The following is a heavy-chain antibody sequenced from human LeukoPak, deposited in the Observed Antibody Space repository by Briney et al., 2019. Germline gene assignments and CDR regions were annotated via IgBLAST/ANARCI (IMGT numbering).Heavy chain of an antibody. Sequence: SVKVPCKASGGTFSSYAISWVRQAPGQGLEWMGRIIPIFGTANYAQKFQGRVTITTDESTSTAYMELSSLRSEDTAVYYCARDGGTSGYDRVRRVAYYYYMDVWGKGTTVTVSS. J-gene: IGHJ6*03. CDR3: ARDGGTSGYDRVRRVAYYYYMDV. D-gene: IGHD5-12*01. CDR1: GGTFSSYA. CDR2: IIPIFGTA. V-gene: IGHV1-69*05.